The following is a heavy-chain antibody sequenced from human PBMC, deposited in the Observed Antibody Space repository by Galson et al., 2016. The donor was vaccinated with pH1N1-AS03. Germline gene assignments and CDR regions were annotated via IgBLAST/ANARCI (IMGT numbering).Heavy chain of an antibody. Sequence: TLSLTCTVSGDSFSSNIYYWNWLRQPAGKGLEGIGRIYTSGATHYHPSLESRATISIDTSKKQFSLELTSVTDADTAMYYCARGDPAVADFVYWGQGTLVTVSS. CDR2: IYTSGAT. V-gene: IGHV4-61*02. J-gene: IGHJ4*02. CDR1: GDSFSSNIYY. D-gene: IGHD6-19*01. CDR3: ARGDPAVADFVY.